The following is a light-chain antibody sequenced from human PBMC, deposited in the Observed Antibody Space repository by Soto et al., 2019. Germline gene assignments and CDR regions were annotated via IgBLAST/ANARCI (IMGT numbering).Light chain of an antibody. CDR2: DVY. CDR1: DSDAGPYKF. J-gene: IGLJ1*01. CDR3: SSYTSNNLV. Sequence: QSVLTQPASVSGSPGQSITISCTAVDSDAGPYKFVSWYQQHPGKAPKIIIYDVYSRPSGISSRFSSSKSGNTATLTISGLQPEDEADYYCSSYTSNNLVFGGGTKVTVL. V-gene: IGLV2-14*03.